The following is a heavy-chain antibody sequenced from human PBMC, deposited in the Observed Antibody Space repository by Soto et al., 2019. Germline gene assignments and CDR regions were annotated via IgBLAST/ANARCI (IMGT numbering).Heavy chain of an antibody. CDR2: ISAYNGNT. Sequence: QVQLVQSGAEVKKPGASVKVSCKASGYTFTSYGISWVRQAPGQGREWMGWISAYNGNTNYAQKLQGRVTMTPDTSPSTAYMELRSLRSDDTAVYYCARAGGDTAMVYYYYGMDVWGQGTTVTVSS. CDR3: ARAGGDTAMVYYYYGMDV. CDR1: GYTFTSYG. D-gene: IGHD5-18*01. J-gene: IGHJ6*02. V-gene: IGHV1-18*04.